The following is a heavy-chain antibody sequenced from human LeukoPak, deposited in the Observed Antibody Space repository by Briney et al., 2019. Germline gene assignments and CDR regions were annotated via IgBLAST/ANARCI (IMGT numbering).Heavy chain of an antibody. CDR3: AIMHGYYDGSGYWVQ. CDR1: GFTFGSYG. D-gene: IGHD3-22*01. J-gene: IGHJ1*01. CDR2: ITPNADRT. Sequence: GGSLRLSCAAAGFTFGSYGMSWVRQAPGKGLEWVSFITPNADRTSYADSVEGRFTISRDNPRNTLYMQMNSLRDEDTAVYYCAIMHGYYDGSGYWVQWGQGTLVTVSS. V-gene: IGHV3-23*01.